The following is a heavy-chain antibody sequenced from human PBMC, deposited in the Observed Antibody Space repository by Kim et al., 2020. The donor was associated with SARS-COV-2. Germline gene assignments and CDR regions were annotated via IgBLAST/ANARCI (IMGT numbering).Heavy chain of an antibody. V-gene: IGHV4-34*01. Sequence: STNYNPSLKSRVTISVATSKNQFSRKLSSVTAADTAVYYCARGRPTGFDYWGQGTLVTVSS. CDR3: ARGRPTGFDY. CDR2: ST. J-gene: IGHJ4*02.